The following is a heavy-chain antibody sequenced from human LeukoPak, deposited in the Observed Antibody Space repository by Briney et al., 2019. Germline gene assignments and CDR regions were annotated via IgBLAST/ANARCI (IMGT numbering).Heavy chain of an antibody. V-gene: IGHV3-48*01. CDR2: ISSSSSTI. J-gene: IGHJ4*02. Sequence: GGSLRLSCAASGFTFSTYNMNWVRQAPGKRLEWLSYISSSSSTIYYADSVKGRFTISRDNSKNTLDLQMNSLRAEDTAVYYCAKDANQYYLDSSGYGDYWGQGILVTVSP. D-gene: IGHD3-22*01. CDR3: AKDANQYYLDSSGYGDY. CDR1: GFTFSTYN.